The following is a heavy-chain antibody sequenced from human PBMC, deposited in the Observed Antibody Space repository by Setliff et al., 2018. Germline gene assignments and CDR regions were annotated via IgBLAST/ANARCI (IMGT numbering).Heavy chain of an antibody. Sequence: SETLSLTCTVSGGSISYNYWSWIRQPAGKGLEWIGHIYTSGSTSYNPSLKSRVTISVDTSKAQFSLKLSSVTAAGSAVYYCARAISGWYSAHYYYMDVWGKGTTVTVSS. V-gene: IGHV4-4*07. D-gene: IGHD6-19*01. CDR2: IYTSGST. J-gene: IGHJ6*03. CDR1: GGSISYNY. CDR3: ARAISGWYSAHYYYMDV.